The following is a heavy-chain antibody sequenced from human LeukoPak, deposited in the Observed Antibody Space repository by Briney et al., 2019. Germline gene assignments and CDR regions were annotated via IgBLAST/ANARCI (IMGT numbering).Heavy chain of an antibody. CDR3: ASDLGFSPDH. CDR2: ISPDGTVT. CDR1: GFALSDSW. V-gene: IGHV3-74*01. J-gene: IGHJ1*01. D-gene: IGHD1-14*01. Sequence: GGSLRLSCVASGFALSDSWMHWVRQAPGKGLVWVSHISPDGTVTNYADFVKGRFIISRDNAKNTVFLQMNSLRAEDTSVYYCASDLGFSPDHWGQGTLVTVSS.